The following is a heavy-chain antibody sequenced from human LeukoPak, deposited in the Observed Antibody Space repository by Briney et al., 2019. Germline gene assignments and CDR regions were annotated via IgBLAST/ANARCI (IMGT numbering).Heavy chain of an antibody. J-gene: IGHJ4*02. D-gene: IGHD1-26*01. CDR1: GFTFSSYS. Sequence: SGGSLRLSCAASGFTFSSYSMNWVRQAPGKGLEWVAVIWYDGSKKYYADAVKGRFTISRDNSKNTLYLQMNSLRAEDTAVYYCARLSGSYFDYWGQGTLVTVSS. CDR2: IWYDGSKK. CDR3: ARLSGSYFDY. V-gene: IGHV3-33*08.